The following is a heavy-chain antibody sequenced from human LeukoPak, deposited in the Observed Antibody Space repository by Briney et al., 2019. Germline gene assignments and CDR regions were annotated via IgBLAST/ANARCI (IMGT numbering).Heavy chain of an antibody. CDR2: IYYSGST. J-gene: IGHJ4*02. D-gene: IGHD5-12*01. CDR1: GGSISSGGYY. Sequence: TSQTLSLTCTVSGGSISSGGYYWSWIRQHPGKGLEWIGYIYYSGSTYYNPSLKSRVTISVDTSKNQFSLKLSSVTAADTAVYYCARLRGGYSGYDWYVDYWGQGTLVTVSS. CDR3: ARLRGGYSGYDWYVDY. V-gene: IGHV4-31*03.